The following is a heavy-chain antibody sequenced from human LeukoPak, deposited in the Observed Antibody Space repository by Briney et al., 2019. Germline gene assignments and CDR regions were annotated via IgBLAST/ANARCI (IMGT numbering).Heavy chain of an antibody. CDR3: ARVGGSSLDHFDY. CDR1: GYTFTGYY. V-gene: IGHV1-2*02. CDR2: INPNSGGT. Sequence: ASVKVSCKASGYTFTGYYMHWVRQAPGQGLEWMGWINPNSGGTNYARKFQGRVTMTRDTSISTAYMELSRLRSDDTAVYYCARVGGSSLDHFDYWGQGTLVTVSS. J-gene: IGHJ4*02. D-gene: IGHD6-13*01.